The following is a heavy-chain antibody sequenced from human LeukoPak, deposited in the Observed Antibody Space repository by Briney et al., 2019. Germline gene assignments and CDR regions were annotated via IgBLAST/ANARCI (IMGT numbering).Heavy chain of an antibody. D-gene: IGHD5-18*01. Sequence: ASVKASCKASGYTFTSYGISWVRQAPGQGLEWMGWISAYNGNTNYAQKLQGRVTMTTDTSTSTAYMELRSLRSDDTAVYYCARDVLRGYSYGTPNWFDPWGQGTLVTVSS. CDR2: ISAYNGNT. CDR3: ARDVLRGYSYGTPNWFDP. CDR1: GYTFTSYG. V-gene: IGHV1-18*01. J-gene: IGHJ5*02.